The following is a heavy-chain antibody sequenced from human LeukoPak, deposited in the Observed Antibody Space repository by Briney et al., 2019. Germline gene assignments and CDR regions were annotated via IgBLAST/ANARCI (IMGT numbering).Heavy chain of an antibody. CDR1: GGSISSYY. Sequence: PSGTLSLTCTLSGGSISSYYWSWIRQPPGKGLEWIGYIYYSGSTNYNPSLKSRVTISVDTSKNQFSLKLSSVTAADTAVYYCARDSGGYLRYYYYYMDVWGKGTTVTVSS. D-gene: IGHD1-26*01. V-gene: IGHV4-59*01. J-gene: IGHJ6*03. CDR2: IYYSGST. CDR3: ARDSGGYLRYYYYYMDV.